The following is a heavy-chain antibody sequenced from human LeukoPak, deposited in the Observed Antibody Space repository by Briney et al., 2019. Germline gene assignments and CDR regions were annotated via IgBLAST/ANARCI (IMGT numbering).Heavy chain of an antibody. CDR2: LSGSGAST. V-gene: IGHV3-23*01. Sequence: SGGSLRLSCAASAFTFGNYAMNWVRQAPGKGLEWVSGLSGSGASTYYADSVKGRFTISRDNSKNTLYLQMNRLRAEDTAVYYCAKGSGRSGSYYLDYWGQGTLVTVSS. J-gene: IGHJ4*02. CDR3: AKGSGRSGSYYLDY. CDR1: AFTFGNYA. D-gene: IGHD3-10*01.